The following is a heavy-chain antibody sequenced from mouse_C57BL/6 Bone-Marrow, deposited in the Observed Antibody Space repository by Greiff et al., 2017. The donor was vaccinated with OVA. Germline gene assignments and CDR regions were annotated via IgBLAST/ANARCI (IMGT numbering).Heavy chain of an antibody. J-gene: IGHJ1*03. CDR3: ARYYYGSSYWYFDV. Sequence: VQLQQSGPVLVKPGASVKMSCKASGYTFTDYYMNWVKQSHGKSLEWIGVINPYNGGTSYNQKFEGKATLTVDKSSSTAYMELNSLTSEDSAVYYCARYYYGSSYWYFDVWGTGTTVTVSS. D-gene: IGHD1-1*01. CDR1: GYTFTDYY. V-gene: IGHV1-19*01. CDR2: INPYNGGT.